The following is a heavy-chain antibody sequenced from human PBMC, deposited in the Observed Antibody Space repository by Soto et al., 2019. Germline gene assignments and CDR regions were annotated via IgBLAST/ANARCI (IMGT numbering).Heavy chain of an antibody. CDR2: INAGNGNT. CDR3: ARVGDSPHAFDI. V-gene: IGHV1-3*01. J-gene: IGHJ3*02. Sequence: QVQLVQSGAEVKKPGASVKVSCKASGYTFTSYAMHWVRQAPGQRLEWMGWINAGNGNTKYSQKSQGRVTITRDTSASTAYMELSSLRSEDTAVYYCARVGDSPHAFDIWGQGTMVTVSS. D-gene: IGHD3-22*01. CDR1: GYTFTSYA.